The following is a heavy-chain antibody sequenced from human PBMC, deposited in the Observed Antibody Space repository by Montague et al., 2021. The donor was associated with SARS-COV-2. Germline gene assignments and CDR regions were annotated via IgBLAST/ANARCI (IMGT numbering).Heavy chain of an antibody. V-gene: IGHV4-34*01. D-gene: IGHD2-2*01. CDR3: ARVRYQLLFVTRYYGMDV. Sequence: SETLSLTCAVYGASLSGYYWSWIRLPPGEGLGWIAEISHSGSTSYNPSLKSRVPISVATSKNQFSLKLSSATAADTAVYYCARVRYQLLFVTRYYGMDVWGQGTMVTVSS. J-gene: IGHJ6*02. CDR1: GASLSGYY. CDR2: ISHSGST.